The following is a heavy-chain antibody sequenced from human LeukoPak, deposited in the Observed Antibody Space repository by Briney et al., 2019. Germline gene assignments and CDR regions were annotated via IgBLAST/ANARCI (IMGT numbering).Heavy chain of an antibody. D-gene: IGHD3-22*01. J-gene: IGHJ4*02. CDR2: IYTIGTT. CDR3: ARGGPMIVVVITKAYYFDY. Sequence: SETLSLTCSVSGGSINSYYWGWVRQPAGKGLEWIGRIYTIGTTHYSPSLKSRLTMSIDTSKNQFSLKLSSVTAADTAVYYCARGGPMIVVVITKAYYFDYWGQGTLVTVSS. V-gene: IGHV4-4*07. CDR1: GGSINSYY.